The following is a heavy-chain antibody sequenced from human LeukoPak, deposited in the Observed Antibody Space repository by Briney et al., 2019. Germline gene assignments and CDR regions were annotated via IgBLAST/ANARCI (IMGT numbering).Heavy chain of an antibody. CDR2: ISSSSSYI. CDR3: ASGRGGQAYSWFDP. CDR1: GFTFSSYS. V-gene: IGHV3-21*01. J-gene: IGHJ5*02. D-gene: IGHD3-16*01. Sequence: GGSLRLSCAASGFTFSSYSMNWVRQAPGKGLEWVSSISSSSSYIYYADSVKGRFTISRDNAKNSLYLQMNSLRAEDTAVYYCASGRGGQAYSWFDPWGQGTLVTVSS.